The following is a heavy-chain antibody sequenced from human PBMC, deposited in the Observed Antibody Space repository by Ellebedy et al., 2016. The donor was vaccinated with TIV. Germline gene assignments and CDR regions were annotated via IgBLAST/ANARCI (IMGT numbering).Heavy chain of an antibody. D-gene: IGHD1-1*01. CDR1: GFTFSNAW. V-gene: IGHV3-7*01. CDR2: LRQDGGQT. CDR3: ARLNWRSGVSGFDI. J-gene: IGHJ3*02. Sequence: GGSLRLXXTASGFTFSNAWMTWVRQAPGKGLEWVANLRQDGGQTFSVDSVKGRFTISRDNAKNSLDLQMNSLRAEDTAVYYCARLNWRSGVSGFDIWGQGTMVTVSS.